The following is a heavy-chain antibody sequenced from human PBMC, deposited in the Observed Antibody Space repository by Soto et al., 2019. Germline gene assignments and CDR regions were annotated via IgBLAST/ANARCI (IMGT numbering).Heavy chain of an antibody. CDR2: IYYSGST. D-gene: IGHD3-10*01. J-gene: IGHJ4*02. CDR3: AGYGSGSYYPGVYFDY. CDR1: GVSISSGGYY. Sequence: QVQLQESGPGLVKPSQTLSLTCTVSGVSISSGGYYWSWIRQHPGKGLEWIGYIYYSGSTYYNPSLKSRVTISVDTSKNQFSLKLSSVTAADTAVYYCAGYGSGSYYPGVYFDYWGQGTLVTVSS. V-gene: IGHV4-31*03.